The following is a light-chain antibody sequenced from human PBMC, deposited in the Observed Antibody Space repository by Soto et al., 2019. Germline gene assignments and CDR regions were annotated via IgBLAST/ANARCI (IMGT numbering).Light chain of an antibody. CDR2: DAS. Sequence: AIQLTQSPSSLSASVGDGVTITCQASQGISSALAWYQQKPGKAPNLLIYDASSLESGVPSRFSGSGSGTDFTLTISSLQPEDFATYYCQQFNNYPLTFGGGTKVDIK. J-gene: IGKJ4*01. V-gene: IGKV1D-13*01. CDR1: QGISSA. CDR3: QQFNNYPLT.